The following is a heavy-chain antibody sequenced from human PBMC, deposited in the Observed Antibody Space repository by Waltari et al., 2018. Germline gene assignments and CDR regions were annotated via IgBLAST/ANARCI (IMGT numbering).Heavy chain of an antibody. J-gene: IGHJ5*02. CDR2: INPNSGGT. CDR1: GYTFTGYY. D-gene: IGHD3-22*01. V-gene: IGHV1-2*06. Sequence: QVQLVQSGAEVKKPGASVKVSCKASGYTFTGYYMHWVRQAPGQGTEWMGRINPNSGGTNYAQKFQGRVTMTRDTSISTAYMELSRLRSDDTAVYYCARETSGITMIVVVKTSLHNWFDPWGQGTLVTVSS. CDR3: ARETSGITMIVVVKTSLHNWFDP.